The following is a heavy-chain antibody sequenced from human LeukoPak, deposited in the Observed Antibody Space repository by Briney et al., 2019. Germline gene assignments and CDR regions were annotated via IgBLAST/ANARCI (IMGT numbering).Heavy chain of an antibody. CDR3: ARDRGGDTAINYFDY. CDR1: GFMFSNYA. J-gene: IGHJ4*02. D-gene: IGHD5-18*01. CDR2: ITGSGGST. Sequence: GGSLRLSCAASGFMFSNYAMSWVRQAPGRGLEWVSGITGSGGSTYYADSVKGRFTISRDNAKNSLYLQMNSLRAEDTAVYYCARDRGGDTAINYFDYWGQGTLVTVSS. V-gene: IGHV3-23*01.